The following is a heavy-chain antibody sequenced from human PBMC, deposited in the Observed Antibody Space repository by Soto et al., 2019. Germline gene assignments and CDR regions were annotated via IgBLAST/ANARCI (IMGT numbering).Heavy chain of an antibody. J-gene: IGHJ4*02. CDR2: IIPIFGTA. CDR1: GYSFTTYL. CDR3: ARASGSGSSRFPYYFDY. Sequence: GASVKVSCKTSGYSFTTYLMHWVRQAPGQGLEWMGGIIPIFGTANYAQKFQGRVTITADKSTSTAYMELSSLRSEDTAVYYCARASGSGSSRFPYYFDYWGQGTLVTVSS. D-gene: IGHD3-10*01. V-gene: IGHV1-69*06.